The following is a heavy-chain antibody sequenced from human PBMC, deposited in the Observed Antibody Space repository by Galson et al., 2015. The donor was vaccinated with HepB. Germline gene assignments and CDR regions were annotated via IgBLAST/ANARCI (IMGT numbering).Heavy chain of an antibody. Sequence: SVKVSCKASGGSFSSYGINWVRQAPGQGLEWMGGIIPLLGIANYPQKFQGRVTITADKSANTAYMELSSLRSEDTAVYYCATGGVCSGRDCYSGGNYYYYYYMDAWGKGTTVTVSS. CDR3: ATGGVCSGRDCYSGGNYYYYYYMDA. CDR2: IIPLLGIA. CDR1: GGSFSSYG. J-gene: IGHJ6*03. V-gene: IGHV1-69*10. D-gene: IGHD2-15*01.